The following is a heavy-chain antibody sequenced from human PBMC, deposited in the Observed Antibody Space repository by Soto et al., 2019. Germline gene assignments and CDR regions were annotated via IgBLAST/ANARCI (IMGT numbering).Heavy chain of an antibody. CDR3: ARWARGVRYYYFDY. CDR2: IYYSGNT. J-gene: IGHJ4*02. D-gene: IGHD3-10*01. Sequence: QVQLQESGPGLVKPSETLSLTCTVSGGSISGYYWSWIRQPPGKGLEWIGYIYYSGNTNYNPSLKSRVTISVDTSKNQFSLKLSSVTAADTAVYYCARWARGVRYYYFDYWGQGTLVTISS. V-gene: IGHV4-59*01. CDR1: GGSISGYY.